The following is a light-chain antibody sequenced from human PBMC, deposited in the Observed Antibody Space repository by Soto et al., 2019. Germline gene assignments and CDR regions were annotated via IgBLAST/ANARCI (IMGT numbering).Light chain of an antibody. J-gene: IGKJ4*01. CDR1: QSVSSS. V-gene: IGKV3-15*01. CDR3: QQYTNWPPLT. Sequence: EIVMSQSPATLYVSPGETATLSCRASQSVSSSLAWYQQTPGRAPRLLIYGASTRATGIPTRFSGSGSGTEFTLTISSLQSEDFAVYYCQQYTNWPPLTFGGGTKVDIK. CDR2: GAS.